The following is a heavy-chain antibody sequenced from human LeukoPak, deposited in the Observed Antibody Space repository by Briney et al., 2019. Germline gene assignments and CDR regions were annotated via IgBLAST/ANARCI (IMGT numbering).Heavy chain of an antibody. V-gene: IGHV3-21*01. J-gene: IGHJ4*02. CDR1: GFTFSSYS. D-gene: IGHD3-22*01. CDR2: ISSSSSYI. CDR3: ARGGVNYYDSSGYSDY. Sequence: AGGSLRLSCAASGFTFSSYSMNWVRQAPGKGLEWVSSISSSSSYIYYADSVKGRFTISRDNTKNSLYLQMNSLRAEDTAVYYCARGGVNYYDSSGYSDYWGQGTLVTVSS.